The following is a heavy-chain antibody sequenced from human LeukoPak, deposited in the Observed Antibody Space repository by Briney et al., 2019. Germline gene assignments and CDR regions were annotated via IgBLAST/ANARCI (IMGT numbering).Heavy chain of an antibody. CDR2: ISIYNGDK. V-gene: IGHV1-18*01. J-gene: IGHJ6*03. CDR1: GYSFTAYG. D-gene: IGHD3-16*01. CDR3: ARGGPFGHYMDV. Sequence: GASVKVSCKASGYSFTAYGISWVRQAPGQGLEWMAWISIYNGDKTYAQKFQGRVTMTTDTSTSTAYMELRSLRSEDTAVYYCARGGPFGHYMDVWGKGTTVTVSS.